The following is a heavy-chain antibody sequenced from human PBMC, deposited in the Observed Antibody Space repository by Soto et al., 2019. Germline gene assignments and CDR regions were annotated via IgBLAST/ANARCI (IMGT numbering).Heavy chain of an antibody. CDR3: ARVTVGATTGWFDP. V-gene: IGHV4-30-2*01. CDR2: IYHSGST. D-gene: IGHD1-26*01. J-gene: IGHJ5*02. Sequence: QLQLQESGSGLVKPSQTLSLTCAVSGGSISNGAYSWSWIRQPPGKGLEWIGNIYHSGSTNYNPSLKSRVTISVDRSKNQFSLKLTSVTAADTAVYYCARVTVGATTGWFDPWGQGTLVTVSS. CDR1: GGSISNGAYS.